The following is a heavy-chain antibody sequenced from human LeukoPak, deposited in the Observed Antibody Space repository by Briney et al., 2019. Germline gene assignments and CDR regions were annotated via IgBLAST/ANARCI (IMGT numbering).Heavy chain of an antibody. D-gene: IGHD3-9*01. CDR1: GFTFSSYA. V-gene: IGHV3-23*01. CDR3: AKTESNYDILTDFDY. J-gene: IGHJ4*02. CDR2: ISGSGGST. Sequence: PGGSLRLSCAASGFTFSSYAMSWVRQTPGKGLEWVSAISGSGGSTYYADSVKGRFTISRDNSKNTLYLQMNSLRAEDTAVYYCAKTESNYDILTDFDYWGQGTLVTVSS.